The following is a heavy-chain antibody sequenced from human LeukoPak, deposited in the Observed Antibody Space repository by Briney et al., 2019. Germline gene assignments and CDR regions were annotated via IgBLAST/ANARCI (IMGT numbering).Heavy chain of an antibody. CDR1: GYTFTGYY. CDR3: ARDPLAVAGVFDY. J-gene: IGHJ4*02. CDR2: INPNSGGT. Sequence: ASVKVSCKASGYTFTGYYMHWVRQAPGQGLEWMGWINPNSGGTNYAQKFQGRVTMTRDTSISTAYMELSRLRSDGTAVYYCARDPLAVAGVFDYWGQGTLVTVSS. D-gene: IGHD6-19*01. V-gene: IGHV1-2*02.